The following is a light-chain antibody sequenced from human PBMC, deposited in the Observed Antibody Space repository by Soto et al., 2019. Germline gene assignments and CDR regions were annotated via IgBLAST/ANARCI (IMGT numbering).Light chain of an antibody. J-gene: IGLJ1*01. CDR3: EAWDSSLRAYV. Sequence: QSVLTQPPSVSAAPGQKVTISCSGSSSNIGKNYVSWFQQLPGTAPKLLIYENNKRPSGIPDRFSGSKSGTSATLGITGLQTGDEADYYCEAWDSSLRAYVFAIGTKLTVL. CDR1: SSNIGKNY. CDR2: ENN. V-gene: IGLV1-51*02.